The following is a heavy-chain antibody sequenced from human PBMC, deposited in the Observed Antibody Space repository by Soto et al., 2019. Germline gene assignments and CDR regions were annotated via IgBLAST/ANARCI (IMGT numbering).Heavy chain of an antibody. CDR1: GFTFSSYA. CDR2: ISYDGSNK. D-gene: IGHD6-25*01. CDR3: ARGGVYSSAPPF. Sequence: GGSLRLSCAASGFTFSSYAMHWVRQAPGKGLEWVAVISYDGSNKSYADSVKGRFTISRDNSKNTLYLQMNSLRAEDPAVYYCARGGVYSSAPPFWGQGTLVTVSS. J-gene: IGHJ4*02. V-gene: IGHV3-30*04.